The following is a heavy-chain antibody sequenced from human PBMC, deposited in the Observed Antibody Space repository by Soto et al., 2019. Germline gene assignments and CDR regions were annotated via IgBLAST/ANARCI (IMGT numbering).Heavy chain of an antibody. CDR1: GFIFSDYD. Sequence: EVQLLESGGGWVQPGGSLRLSCAASGFIFSDYDMDWVRQTPGRGLEWVSSLSHSDGSTYYADSVQGRFTISRDYSNNTLHLEMNSLRAGDTAVYYCVKWGRRYFYGMDVWGQGTTVTVSS. D-gene: IGHD3-16*01. J-gene: IGHJ6*02. CDR2: LSHSDGST. CDR3: VKWGRRYFYGMDV. V-gene: IGHV3-23*01.